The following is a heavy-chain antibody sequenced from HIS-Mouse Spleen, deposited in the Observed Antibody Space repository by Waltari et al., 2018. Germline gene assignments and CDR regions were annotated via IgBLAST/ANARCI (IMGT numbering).Heavy chain of an antibody. D-gene: IGHD6-6*01. J-gene: IGHJ4*02. V-gene: IGHV3-74*01. CDR3: ARDGGRVYSSSFDY. Sequence: EVQLVESGGGLVQPGGSLRRAGAASGFPFSSYWLHWVRQPPGKGLVWVSRINSDGSSTSYADSVKGRFTISRDNAKNTLYLQMNSLRAEDTAVYYCARDGGRVYSSSFDYWGQGTLVTVSS. CDR2: INSDGSST. CDR1: GFPFSSYW.